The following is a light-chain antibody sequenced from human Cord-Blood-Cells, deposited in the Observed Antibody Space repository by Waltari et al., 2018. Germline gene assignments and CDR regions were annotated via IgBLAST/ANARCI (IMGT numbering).Light chain of an antibody. CDR1: QPVGGS. V-gene: IGKV3-15*01. Sequence: EIVMTQSPATLSVSPGEGATLSCRASQPVGGSVAWYQLRPGQAPRLLIYSISTRATGIPARFSGSVSGTEFTLTISSLQSEDFAVYYCQQYYNMRRTFGGGTKVELK. CDR2: SIS. CDR3: QQYYNMRRT. J-gene: IGKJ4*01.